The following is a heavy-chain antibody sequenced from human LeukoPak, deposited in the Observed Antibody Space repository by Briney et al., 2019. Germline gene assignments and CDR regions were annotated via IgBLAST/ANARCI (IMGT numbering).Heavy chain of an antibody. J-gene: IGHJ4*02. CDR3: ARALMPRTYFDY. V-gene: IGHV4-61*01. CDR1: GGSVSSGSYY. Sequence: PSETLSLTCTVSGGSVSSGSYYWSWIRQPPGKGLEWIGYIYYSGSTNYNPSLKSRATISVDTSKNQFSLKLSSVTASDTAVYYCARALMPRTYFDYWGQGTLVTVSS. D-gene: IGHD2-2*01. CDR2: IYYSGST.